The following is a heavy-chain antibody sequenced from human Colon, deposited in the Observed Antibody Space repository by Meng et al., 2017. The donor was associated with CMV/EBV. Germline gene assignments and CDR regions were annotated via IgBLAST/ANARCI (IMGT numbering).Heavy chain of an antibody. CDR1: GFTFDAYA. CDR3: AKDNHYYGMDV. CDR2: ISWNSGGI. Sequence: GGSLRLSCAASGFTFDAYAMHWVRQAPGKGLEWVSGISWNSGGIGYADSVKGRFTISRDNAKNSLYLQLNSLRAEDTALYYCAKDNHYYGMDVWGQGTTVTVSS. J-gene: IGHJ6*02. V-gene: IGHV3-9*01.